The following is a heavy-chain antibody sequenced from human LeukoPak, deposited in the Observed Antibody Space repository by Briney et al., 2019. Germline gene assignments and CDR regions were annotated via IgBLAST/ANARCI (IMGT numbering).Heavy chain of an antibody. V-gene: IGHV3-74*01. J-gene: IGHJ4*02. Sequence: GGSLRLSCAASGFTFSSYWMHWVRQAPGKGLVWVSRINSDGSSTSYADSVKGRFTISRDNAKNTLYLQMNSLRAEDTAVYYCAGGASSSWLYYFDYWGQGTLVTVSS. CDR3: AGGASSSWLYYFDY. CDR1: GFTFSSYW. D-gene: IGHD6-13*01. CDR2: INSDGSST.